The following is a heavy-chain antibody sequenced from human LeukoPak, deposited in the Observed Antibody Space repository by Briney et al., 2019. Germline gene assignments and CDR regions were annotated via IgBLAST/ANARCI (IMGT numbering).Heavy chain of an antibody. CDR3: ARAGGLGPTHQTYWYFDL. D-gene: IGHD1-26*01. V-gene: IGHV1-46*01. CDR1: GYTFTSYY. CDR2: INPSGGST. Sequence: ASVKVSCKASGYTFTSYYMHWVRQAPGQGLEWMGIINPSGGSTNYAQKFQGRVTMTRDTSTSTVYMELSSLRSEDTAVYYCARAGGLGPTHQTYWYFDLWGRGTLVTVSS. J-gene: IGHJ2*01.